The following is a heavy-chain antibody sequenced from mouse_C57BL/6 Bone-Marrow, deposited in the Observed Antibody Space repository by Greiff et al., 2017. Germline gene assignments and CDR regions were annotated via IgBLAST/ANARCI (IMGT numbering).Heavy chain of an antibody. CDR1: GFTFSSYA. CDR2: ISSGGDYI. CDR3: TRDLKLGLLDY. J-gene: IGHJ2*01. D-gene: IGHD4-1*01. Sequence: EVKVVESGEGLVKPGGSLKLSCAASGFTFSSYAMSWVRQTPEKRLEWVAYISSGGDYIYYADTVKGRFTISRDNARNTLYLQMSSLKSEDTAMYYCTRDLKLGLLDYWGQGTTLTVSS. V-gene: IGHV5-9-1*02.